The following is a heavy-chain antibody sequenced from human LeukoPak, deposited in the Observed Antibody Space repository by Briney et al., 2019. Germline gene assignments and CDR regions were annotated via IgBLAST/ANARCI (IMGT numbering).Heavy chain of an antibody. J-gene: IGHJ4*02. V-gene: IGHV6-1*01. CDR2: TYYRSKWYN. D-gene: IGHD2-21*02. CDR1: GDSVSSNSAA. CDR3: ARDEVWYCGGDCRRRAGPFDY. Sequence: SQTLSLTFAISGDSVSSNSAAWNWIRQSPSRGLEWLGRTYYRSKWYNDYAVSVKSRITITPDTSKLPFSLQLNSVTPEDTAVYYCARDEVWYCGGDCRRRAGPFDYWGQGTLVTVSS.